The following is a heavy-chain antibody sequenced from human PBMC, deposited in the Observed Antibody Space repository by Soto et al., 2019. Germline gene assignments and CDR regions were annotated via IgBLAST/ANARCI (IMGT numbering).Heavy chain of an antibody. CDR2: ISWNSGST. CDR3: AKDQRYSGSYLFDY. J-gene: IGHJ4*02. V-gene: IGHV3-9*01. D-gene: IGHD1-26*01. CDR1: GFIFDDYA. Sequence: EVQLVESGGGLVQPGRSLRLSCAASGFIFDDYAMHWVRQAPGKGLEWVSGISWNSGSTYYADSVKGRFTISRDNSKNTLYLQMNSLRAEDTAVYYCAKDQRYSGSYLFDYWGQGTLVTVSS.